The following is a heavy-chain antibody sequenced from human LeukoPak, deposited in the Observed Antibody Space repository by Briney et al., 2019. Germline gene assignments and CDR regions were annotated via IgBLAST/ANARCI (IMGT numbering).Heavy chain of an antibody. CDR3: ARGVYDSSPLNYYMDV. CDR2: ISSSGSTI. J-gene: IGHJ6*03. D-gene: IGHD3-22*01. Sequence: GGSLRLSCAASGFPFDDYGMNWVRQAPGKGREWVSYISSSGSTIYYADSVKGRFTMSRDNAKNSLYPQMNSLRAEDTAVYYCARGVYDSSPLNYYMDVWGKGTTVTVSS. V-gene: IGHV3-48*03. CDR1: GFPFDDYG.